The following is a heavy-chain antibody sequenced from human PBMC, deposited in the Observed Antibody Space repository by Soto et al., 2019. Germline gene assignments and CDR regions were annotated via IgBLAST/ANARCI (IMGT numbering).Heavy chain of an antibody. V-gene: IGHV4-4*02. J-gene: IGHJ3*02. D-gene: IGHD2-21*02. CDR1: SGSISSSNW. CDR2: IYHSGST. CDR3: ARLPGGRAVTARAFDI. Sequence: QVQLQESGPGLVKPSGTLSLTCAVSSGSISSSNWWSWVRQPPGKGLEWIGEIYHSGSTNYNPSLKSQVTISEDKSKNQFSLKLSSVTAADTAVYYCARLPGGRAVTARAFDIWGQGTMVTVSS.